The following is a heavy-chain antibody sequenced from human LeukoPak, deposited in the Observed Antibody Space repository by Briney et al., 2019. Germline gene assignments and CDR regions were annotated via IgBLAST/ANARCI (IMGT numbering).Heavy chain of an antibody. V-gene: IGHV3-30*02. Sequence: GVSLRLSCAASGFTFSSYGMHWVRQAPGKGLEWVAFIRYDGSNKYYADSVKGRFTISRDNSKNTLYLQMNSLRAEDTAVYYCAKDPQRGYSYGYLDYWGQGTLSPSPQ. D-gene: IGHD5-18*01. CDR1: GFTFSSYG. CDR2: IRYDGSNK. CDR3: AKDPQRGYSYGYLDY. J-gene: IGHJ4*02.